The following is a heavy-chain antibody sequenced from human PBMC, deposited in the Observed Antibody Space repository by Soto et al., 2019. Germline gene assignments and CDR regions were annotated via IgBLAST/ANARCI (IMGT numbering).Heavy chain of an antibody. V-gene: IGHV5-51*01. CDR2: IYPDDSNT. CDR3: ARQKAGIPVVGMVSFES. D-gene: IGHD6-19*01. CDR1: GYSFTSYW. J-gene: IGHJ4*02. Sequence: GESLKISCKGSGYSFTSYWIGWVRQMPGKGLEWMGIIYPDDSNTRYSPSFQGQVTISADKSISTAYLQWSSLKASDTAMYYCARQKAGIPVVGMVSFESWGQGTQVTVSS.